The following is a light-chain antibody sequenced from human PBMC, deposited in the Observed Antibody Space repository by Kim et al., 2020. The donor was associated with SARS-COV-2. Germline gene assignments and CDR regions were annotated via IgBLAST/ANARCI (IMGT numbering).Light chain of an antibody. CDR1: QNLESW. V-gene: IGKV1-5*01. J-gene: IGKJ2*01. CDR2: DAS. Sequence: ASLGSRVTITCRASQNLESWLAWYQQKPGQPPKLLIYDASILESGVPSRFSGNGSGTEFTLSISNLQPDDFATYYCQQYNTYSYSFGQGTKLEI. CDR3: QQYNTYSYS.